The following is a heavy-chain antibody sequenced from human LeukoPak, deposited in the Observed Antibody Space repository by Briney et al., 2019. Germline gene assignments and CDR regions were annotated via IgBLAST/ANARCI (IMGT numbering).Heavy chain of an antibody. D-gene: IGHD3-10*01. CDR2: INVGNGNT. CDR1: GYTFTSYA. CDR3: ARGGLWFGSLGLYFDY. Sequence: ASVKVSCKASGYTFTSYAMHWVRQAPGQRLEWMGWINVGNGNTKYSQKFQGRVTITRDTSASTAYMELSSLRSEDTAVYYCARGGLWFGSLGLYFDYWGQGTLVTVSS. J-gene: IGHJ4*02. V-gene: IGHV1-3*01.